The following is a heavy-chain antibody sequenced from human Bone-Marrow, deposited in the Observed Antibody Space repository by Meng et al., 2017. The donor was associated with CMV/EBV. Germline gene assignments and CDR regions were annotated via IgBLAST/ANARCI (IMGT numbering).Heavy chain of an antibody. CDR3: SRVRDFWSGRYYFDY. CDR2: INHSGTT. Sequence: SETLSLTCTVSGGSISSSSYYWGWIRQPPGKGLEWIGEINHSGTTIYSPSLKSRVTISTDKSKNQLSLMVTSVTAADTAVYYCSRVRDFWSGRYYFDYWGQGTLVTVSS. CDR1: GGSISSSSYY. D-gene: IGHD3-3*01. J-gene: IGHJ4*02. V-gene: IGHV4-39*07.